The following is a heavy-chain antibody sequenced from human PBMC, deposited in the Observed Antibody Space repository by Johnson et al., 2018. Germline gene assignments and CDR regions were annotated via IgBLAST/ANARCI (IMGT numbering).Heavy chain of an antibody. V-gene: IGHV3-21*01. CDR2: MSSSLKYI. Sequence: VQLVQSGGGLVKPGGSLRLSCAASGITFIGYSMNWVRQAPGKGLEWVSSMSSSLKYIYYADSVKGRFTISSTKAKNSLYLQMNGLRAEEAAVYYCARSGSNSGYWFDPWGEGTLVTVSS. CDR3: ARSGSNSGYWFDP. CDR1: GITFIGYS. J-gene: IGHJ5*02. D-gene: IGHD5-18*01.